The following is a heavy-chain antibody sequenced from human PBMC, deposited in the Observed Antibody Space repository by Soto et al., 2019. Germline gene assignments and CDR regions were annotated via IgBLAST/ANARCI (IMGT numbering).Heavy chain of an antibody. Sequence: QVQLVQSGAEGKKPGSSVKVSCKASGGTFSSYAISWVRQAPGQGLEWMGGIIPIFGTANYAQKFQGRVTITADESTSTAYMELSSLRSEDTAVYYCARGYTAARPGGYYYGMDVWGQGTTVTVSS. CDR3: ARGYTAARPGGYYYGMDV. CDR2: IIPIFGTA. V-gene: IGHV1-69*01. J-gene: IGHJ6*02. CDR1: GGTFSSYA. D-gene: IGHD6-6*01.